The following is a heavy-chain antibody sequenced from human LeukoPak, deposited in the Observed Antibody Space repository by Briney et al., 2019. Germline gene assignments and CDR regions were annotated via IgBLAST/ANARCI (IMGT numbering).Heavy chain of an antibody. CDR1: GFTFSSYA. CDR2: ISYDGSNK. V-gene: IGHV3-30*01. Sequence: GGSLRLSCAASGFTFSSYAMHWVRQAPGKGLEWVAVISYDGSNKYYADSVKGRFTISRDNSKNTLCLQMNSLRAEDTAVYYCAREGAAAGNDYWGQGTLVTVSS. J-gene: IGHJ4*02. D-gene: IGHD6-13*01. CDR3: AREGAAAGNDY.